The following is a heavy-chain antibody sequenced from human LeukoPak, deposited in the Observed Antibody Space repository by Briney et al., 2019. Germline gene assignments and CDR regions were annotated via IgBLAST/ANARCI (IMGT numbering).Heavy chain of an antibody. CDR1: GGTFSSYA. D-gene: IGHD6-13*01. V-gene: IGHV1-69*05. CDR3: ARGRPYSSSNWFDP. J-gene: IGHJ5*02. Sequence: ASVKVSCKASGGTFSSYAISWVRQAPGQGLEWMGGIIPIFGTANYAQKFQGRVTITTDESTSTAYMELSSLRSEDTAVYHCARGRPYSSSNWFDPWGQGTLVTVSS. CDR2: IIPIFGTA.